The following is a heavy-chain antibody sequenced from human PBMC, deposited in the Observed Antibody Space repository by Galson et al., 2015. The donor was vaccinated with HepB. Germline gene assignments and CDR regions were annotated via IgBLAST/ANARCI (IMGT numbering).Heavy chain of an antibody. CDR1: GFTFSSSA. CDR2: IRTKASNYAT. CDR3: IRMADLSGYSSS. J-gene: IGHJ4*02. D-gene: IGHD6-13*01. V-gene: IGHV3-73*01. Sequence: SLRLSCAASGFTFSSSAIHWVRQTSGKGLEWVGRIRTKASNYATAYAASLQGRFTISRDDSKNTAYLHMKSLKTEDTAVYYCIRMADLSGYSSSWGQGTLVTVSS.